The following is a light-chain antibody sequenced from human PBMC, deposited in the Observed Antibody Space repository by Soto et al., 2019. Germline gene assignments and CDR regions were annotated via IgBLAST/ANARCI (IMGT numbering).Light chain of an antibody. CDR1: SSDVGGYRY. CDR3: SSNAGSNRV. J-gene: IGLJ1*01. CDR2: EVT. Sequence: QSALTQPPSASGSPGQSVTISCTGTSSDVGGYRYVSWYQQHPGKAPKLVIYEVTKRPSGVPDRFSGSKSGNTASLTVSGLQAEDEADYYCSSNAGSNRVFXTGTKVTVL. V-gene: IGLV2-8*01.